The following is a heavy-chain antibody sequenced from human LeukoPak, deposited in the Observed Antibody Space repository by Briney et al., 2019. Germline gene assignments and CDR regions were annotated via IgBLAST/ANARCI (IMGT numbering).Heavy chain of an antibody. CDR3: ARRSYYYDGSGYYFDH. D-gene: IGHD3-22*01. CDR1: GYSFTYYW. V-gene: IGHV5-51*01. CDR2: IFPGDSDT. Sequence: GESLKISCQGSGYSFTYYWVGWVRQMPGKGLEWMGVIFPGDSDTRYSPSFQGQVTISVDKSINTAYLQWSSLKASDTAMYYCARRSYYYDGSGYYFDHWGQGNLVTVSS. J-gene: IGHJ4*02.